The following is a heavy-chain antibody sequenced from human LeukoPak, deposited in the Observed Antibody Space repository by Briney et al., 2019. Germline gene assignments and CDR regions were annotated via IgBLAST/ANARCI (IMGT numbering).Heavy chain of an antibody. Sequence: PGGSLRLSCAASGFTFSSYAMSWVRQAPGKGLEWVSAISGSGGSTYYADSVKGRFTISRDNSKNTLYLQMNSLRAEDTAVYYCAKGHRFRIAVAALDYWGQGTLVTVSS. V-gene: IGHV3-23*01. J-gene: IGHJ4*02. CDR2: ISGSGGST. CDR3: AKGHRFRIAVAALDY. D-gene: IGHD6-19*01. CDR1: GFTFSSYA.